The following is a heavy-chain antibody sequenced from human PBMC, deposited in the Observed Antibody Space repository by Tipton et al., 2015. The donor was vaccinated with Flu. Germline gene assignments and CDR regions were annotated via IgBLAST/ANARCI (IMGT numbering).Heavy chain of an antibody. CDR2: ISSSSSYI. J-gene: IGHJ4*02. D-gene: IGHD6-19*01. CDR1: GFTFSSYS. Sequence: SLRLSCAASGFTFSSYSMNWVRQAPGKGLEWVSSISSSSSYIHYADSVKGRFTISRDNAKNSLYLQMNSLRAEDTAVYYCARTPLYSSGWYVSVDEYYFDYWGQGTLVTVSS. CDR3: ARTPLYSSGWYVSVDEYYFDY. V-gene: IGHV3-21*01.